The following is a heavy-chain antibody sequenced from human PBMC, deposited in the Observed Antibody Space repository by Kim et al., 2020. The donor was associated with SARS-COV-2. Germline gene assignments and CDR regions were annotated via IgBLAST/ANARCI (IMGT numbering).Heavy chain of an antibody. Sequence: KSRVTISVDTSKNQFSLKLSSVTAADTAVYYCARVTYGSASYNYYYYMDVWGKGTTVTVPS. D-gene: IGHD3-10*01. CDR3: ARVTYGSASYNYYYYMDV. J-gene: IGHJ6*03. V-gene: IGHV4-34*01.